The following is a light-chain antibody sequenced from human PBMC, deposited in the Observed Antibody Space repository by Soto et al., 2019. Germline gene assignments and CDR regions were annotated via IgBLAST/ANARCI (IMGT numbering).Light chain of an antibody. Sequence: QAVVTQEPSVTVSPGGTVTLTFGSNTGPVTSGHNPCWIQQKPGQGPRTLIYDTNMKHSWTPARFSASLLGDKAALTLSGAQPDDEAEYYCMLAYSSVRVFGPGTKVTVL. CDR2: DTN. J-gene: IGLJ1*01. V-gene: IGLV7-46*01. CDR3: MLAYSSVRV. CDR1: TGPVTSGHN.